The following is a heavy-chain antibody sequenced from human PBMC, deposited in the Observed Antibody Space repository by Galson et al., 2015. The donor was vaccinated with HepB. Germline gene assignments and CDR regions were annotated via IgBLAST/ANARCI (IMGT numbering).Heavy chain of an antibody. CDR3: AKGADYYGSGIGDY. CDR1: GFTFSKYA. V-gene: IGHV3-23*01. D-gene: IGHD3-10*01. J-gene: IGHJ4*02. CDR2: ISGSATNT. Sequence: SLRLSCAASGFTFSKYAMNWVRQAPGKGLEWVSSISGSATNTYYADSVNGRFTISRDNFKNTLYLQLNSLTVEDTAEYYCAKGADYYGSGIGDYWGQGTLVTVSS.